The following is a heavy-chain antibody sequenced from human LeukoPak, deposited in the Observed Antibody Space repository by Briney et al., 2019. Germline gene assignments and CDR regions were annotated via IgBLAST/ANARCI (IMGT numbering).Heavy chain of an antibody. D-gene: IGHD4-17*01. CDR3: ARLKATVSIHAYSDS. CDR2: SNPSGGST. CDR1: GNTFTSYY. V-gene: IGHV1-46*01. J-gene: IGHJ4*02. Sequence: ASVKVSCKASGNTFTSYYMHWVRQAPGQGLEWMGISNPSGGSTSYAQKFQGRVTMTRDMSTSTVYMELSSLRSEDTAVYYCARLKATVSIHAYSDSWSQGTLVTVSS.